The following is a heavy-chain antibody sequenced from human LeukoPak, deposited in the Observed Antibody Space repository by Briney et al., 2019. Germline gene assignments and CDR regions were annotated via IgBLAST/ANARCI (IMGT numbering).Heavy chain of an antibody. CDR2: ISGSGIST. J-gene: IGHJ4*02. CDR1: GFTFSSYG. Sequence: PGGSLRLSCAASGFTFSSYGMSWVRQAPGKGLEWVSAISGSGISTYYADSVKGRFTISRDNSKTTLYLQMNSLRAEDTAVYYCAKVFYPAAGTGRVDFPFDYWGQGTLVTVSS. CDR3: AKVFYPAAGTGRVDFPFDY. D-gene: IGHD6-13*01. V-gene: IGHV3-23*01.